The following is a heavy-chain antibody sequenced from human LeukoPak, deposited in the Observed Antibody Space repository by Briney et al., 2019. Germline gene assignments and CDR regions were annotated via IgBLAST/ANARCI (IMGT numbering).Heavy chain of an antibody. D-gene: IGHD6-19*01. J-gene: IGHJ4*02. CDR3: ARGAQWLVDY. V-gene: IGHV4-34*01. Sequence: KPSETLSLTYAVYGGSFSGYYWSWIRQPPGKGLEWIGEINHSGSTNYNPSLKSRVTISVDTSKNQFSLKLSSVTAADTAVYYCARGAQWLVDYWGQGTLVSVSS. CDR2: INHSGST. CDR1: GGSFSGYY.